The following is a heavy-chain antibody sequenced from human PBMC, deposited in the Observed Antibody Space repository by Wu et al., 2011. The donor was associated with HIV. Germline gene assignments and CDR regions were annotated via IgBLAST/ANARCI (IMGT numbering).Heavy chain of an antibody. J-gene: IGHJ4*02. CDR1: GYTFTSYG. Sequence: VKKPGASVKVSCKTSGYTFTSYGYSWVRQAPGQGLEWMGWIGAYDGDTNYAQKLQGRVTMTTDTSTSTAYMDLRSLRSDDTAVYYCARDPTIAVAGTKSFWGQGTLVSVSS. CDR2: IGAYDGDT. V-gene: IGHV1-18*01. CDR3: ARDPTIAVAGTKSF. D-gene: IGHD6-19*01.